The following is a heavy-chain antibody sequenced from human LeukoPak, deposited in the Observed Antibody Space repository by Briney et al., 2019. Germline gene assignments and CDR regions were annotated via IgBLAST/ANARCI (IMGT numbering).Heavy chain of an antibody. CDR3: ARSVDWNYAPYFDY. CDR1: GGSISSGDYY. D-gene: IGHD1-7*01. CDR2: IYYSGST. Sequence: PSETLSLTCTVSGGSISSGDYYWSWIRQPPGKGLEWIGYIYYSGSTYYNPSLKSRVTISVDTSKNQFSLKLSSVTAADTAVYYCARSVDWNYAPYFDYWGQGTLVTVSS. V-gene: IGHV4-30-4*01. J-gene: IGHJ4*02.